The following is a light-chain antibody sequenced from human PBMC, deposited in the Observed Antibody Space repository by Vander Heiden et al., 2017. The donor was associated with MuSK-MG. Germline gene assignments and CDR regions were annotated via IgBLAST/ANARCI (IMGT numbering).Light chain of an antibody. Sequence: DIQLTQSPSSQSASVGDRVTITCRASQLISNYVNWYQQKPGKAKKLLIYAACSLQSGVPSRFSGSGSGTDFTLTISSLQPEDFATYYCQQSYTSPYTFGQGTNLEIK. J-gene: IGKJ2*01. CDR3: QQSYTSPYT. CDR1: QLISNY. CDR2: AAC. V-gene: IGKV1-39*01.